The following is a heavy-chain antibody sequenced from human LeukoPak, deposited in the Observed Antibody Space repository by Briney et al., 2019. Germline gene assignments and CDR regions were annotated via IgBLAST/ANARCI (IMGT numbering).Heavy chain of an antibody. CDR3: AGAPPDYGERYYYYGMDV. J-gene: IGHJ6*02. CDR2: IYYSGST. CDR1: GGSISSGGYY. V-gene: IGHV4-61*08. D-gene: IGHD4-17*01. Sequence: PSQTLSLTCTVSGGSISSGGYYWSWIRQHPGKGLEWIGYIYYSGSTNYNPSLKSRVTISVDTSKNQFSLKLSSVTAADTAVYYCAGAPPDYGERYYYYGMDVWGQGTTVTVSS.